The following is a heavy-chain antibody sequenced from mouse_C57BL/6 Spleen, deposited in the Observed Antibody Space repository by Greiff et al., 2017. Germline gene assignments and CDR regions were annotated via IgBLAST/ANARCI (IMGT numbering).Heavy chain of an antibody. D-gene: IGHD2-1*01. J-gene: IGHJ2*01. V-gene: IGHV1-64*01. CDR3: ARGNGNFLDY. Sequence: QVQLQQPGAELVKPGASVKLSCTASGYTFTSYWMHWVKQRPGQGLEWIGMIHPNSGSTNYNEKFKSKATLTVDKSSSTAYMQLSSLTSEDSAVYYCARGNGNFLDYWGQGTTLTVSS. CDR1: GYTFTSYW. CDR2: IHPNSGST.